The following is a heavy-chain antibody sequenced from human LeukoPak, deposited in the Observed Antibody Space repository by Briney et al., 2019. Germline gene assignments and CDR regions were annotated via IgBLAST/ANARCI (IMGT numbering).Heavy chain of an antibody. CDR3: ARGSGDIYGMDV. CDR2: INHSGST. CDR1: GVSFSGYY. V-gene: IGHV4-34*01. J-gene: IGHJ6*04. D-gene: IGHD3-10*01. Sequence: SETLSLTCAVYGVSFSGYYWSWIRQPPGKGLEWSGEINHSGSTNYNPSLRSRVTISVDTSKNQFSLKLSSVTAADTAVYYCARGSGDIYGMDVWGKGTTVTVSS.